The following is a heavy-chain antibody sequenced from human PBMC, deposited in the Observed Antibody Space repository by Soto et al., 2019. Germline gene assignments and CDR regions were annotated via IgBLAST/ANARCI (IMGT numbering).Heavy chain of an antibody. CDR2: ISYNGNNQ. CDR3: AKDRGHLAVAAITGGGDFDK. V-gene: IGHV3-30*18. J-gene: IGHJ3*02. CDR1: GFTLSSYG. Sequence: QIQLVESGGGVVQPGASHRLSCAASGFTLSSYGMHWVRQAPGKGLEWVAVISYNGNNQYYADSVRGRFTISRDNSKSTLYLQMNSLRAEDTAVYYCAKDRGHLAVAAITGGGDFDKWGQGTMVTVSS. D-gene: IGHD6-19*01.